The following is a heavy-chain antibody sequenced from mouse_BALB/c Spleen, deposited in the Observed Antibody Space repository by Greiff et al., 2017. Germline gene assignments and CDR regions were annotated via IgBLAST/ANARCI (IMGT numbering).Heavy chain of an antibody. CDR3: ARGGYDGYYRAWFAY. D-gene: IGHD2-3*01. J-gene: IGHJ3*01. Sequence: EVKLVESGGGLVKPGGSLRLSCAASGFTFSSYAMSWVRQTPEKRLEWVASISSGGSTYYPDSVKGRFTISRDNARNILYLQMSSLRSEDTAMYYCARGGYDGYYRAWFAYWGQGTLVTVSA. CDR2: ISSGGST. V-gene: IGHV5-6-5*01. CDR1: GFTFSSYA.